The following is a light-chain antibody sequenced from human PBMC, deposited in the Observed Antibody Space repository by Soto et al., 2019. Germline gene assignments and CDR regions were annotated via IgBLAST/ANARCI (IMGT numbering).Light chain of an antibody. Sequence: EMVLTQSPDTLSVFPGERATLSGRASQSISSNLAWYQQKPGQAPRLLIYGASSRATGIPDRFSGSGSGTDFTLTISRLEPEDFAVYYCHQYGSSPLFGQGTKVHI. J-gene: IGKJ1*01. CDR3: HQYGSSPL. V-gene: IGKV3-20*01. CDR2: GAS. CDR1: QSISSN.